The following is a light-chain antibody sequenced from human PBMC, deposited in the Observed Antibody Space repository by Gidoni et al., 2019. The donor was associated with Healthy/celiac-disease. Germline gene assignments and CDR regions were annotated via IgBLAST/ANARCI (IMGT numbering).Light chain of an antibody. V-gene: IGLV2-14*03. CDR2: DVS. J-gene: IGLJ2*01. CDR3: SSYTSSSTLGV. Sequence: QSALTQPAPVSGSPGQSITIPCTGTSSDVGGYNYVSWYQQHPGKAPKLMLYDVSNRPSGVSNRVSGSKSGNTASLTISGLQAEDEADYYCSSYTSSSTLGVFGGGTKLTVL. CDR1: SSDVGGYNY.